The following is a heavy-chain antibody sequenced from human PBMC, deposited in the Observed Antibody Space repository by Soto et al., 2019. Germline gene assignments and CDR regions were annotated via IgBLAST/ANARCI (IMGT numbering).Heavy chain of an antibody. V-gene: IGHV3-33*01. CDR2: IYYDGDNK. Sequence: GGSLRLSCEASGFTFSNSAMHWVRQAPGKGLEWVAVIYYDGDNKYYADSVKGRFTISRDNTQNTLYLQLTSLRVEDTATYYCARGLHSLFDYWGQGTLVTVSS. CDR1: GFTFSNSA. D-gene: IGHD2-21*01. J-gene: IGHJ4*02. CDR3: ARGLHSLFDY.